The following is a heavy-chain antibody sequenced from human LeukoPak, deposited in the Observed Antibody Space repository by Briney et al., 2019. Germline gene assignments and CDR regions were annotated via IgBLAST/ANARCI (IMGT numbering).Heavy chain of an antibody. CDR2: INPNSGGT. CDR1: GYTFTDHY. Sequence: GASVKVSCKASGYTFTDHYMHWVRQAPGQGLEWMGWINPNSGGTNYAQKFQGRVTMTRDTSISTAYMELSRLRSDDTAVYYCARGGSTHRGTRYNWFDPWGQGTLVTVSS. CDR3: ARGGSTHRGTRYNWFDP. V-gene: IGHV1-2*02. J-gene: IGHJ5*02. D-gene: IGHD2-2*01.